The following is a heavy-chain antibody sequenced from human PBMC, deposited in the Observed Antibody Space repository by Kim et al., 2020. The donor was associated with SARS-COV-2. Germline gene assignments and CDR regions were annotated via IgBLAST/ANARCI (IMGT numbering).Heavy chain of an antibody. J-gene: IGHJ4*02. Sequence: ASVKVSCKTSGYGFTNNYLHWVRLAPGQGLEWMGMIYPNGGATTYARNFRGRVTMTRDTSTSTAYMELSSLTPDDTAMYYCARDLEGFDYWGQGALVTVSS. CDR1: GYGFTNNY. V-gene: IGHV1-46*01. CDR3: ARDLEGFDY. CDR2: IYPNGGAT. D-gene: IGHD1-1*01.